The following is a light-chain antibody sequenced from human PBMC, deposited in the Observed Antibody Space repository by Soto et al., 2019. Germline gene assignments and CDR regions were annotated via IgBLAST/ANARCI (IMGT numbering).Light chain of an antibody. CDR1: HSVDIY. CDR3: QQRKYWPPLT. V-gene: IGKV3-11*01. Sequence: EVVLTQSPDTLPLSPGERATLSCRTSHSVDIYLAWYQQKPGQAPRLLIYDSYNRVTGIPTRFSGSGSGTDFTLTISSLEPEDSAVYYCQQRKYWPPLTFGGGTKVEIK. CDR2: DSY. J-gene: IGKJ4*01.